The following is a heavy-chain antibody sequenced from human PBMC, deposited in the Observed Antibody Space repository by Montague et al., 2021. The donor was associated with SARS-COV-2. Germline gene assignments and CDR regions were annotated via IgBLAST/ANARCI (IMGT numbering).Heavy chain of an antibody. J-gene: IGHJ4*02. CDR1: GGSIRSYY. Sequence: SETLSLTCSFSGGSIRSYYWSWIRLPPGKPLEWLGYIYYTGETTPXPSLKGRVTISVDTSTSQFSLRLTSVTAADTAVYFCARFWSGYVDKWSQGTLVTVSS. CDR3: ARFWSGYVDK. CDR2: IYYTGET. V-gene: IGHV4-59*01. D-gene: IGHD3-3*01.